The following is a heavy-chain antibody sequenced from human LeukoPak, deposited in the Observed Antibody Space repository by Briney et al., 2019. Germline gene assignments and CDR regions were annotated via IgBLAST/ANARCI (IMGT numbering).Heavy chain of an antibody. D-gene: IGHD3-22*01. CDR2: IIPIFGTA. V-gene: IGHV1-69*01. Sequence: SVKVSCKASGGTFSSYAISWVRQAPGQGLEWMGGIIPIFGTANYAQQFQGRVTITADESTTTAHMELRSLRSEDTAVYYCARWGYDSSGYYGRGYYYYYMDVWGKGTTVTVSS. CDR1: GGTFSSYA. CDR3: ARWGYDSSGYYGRGYYYYYMDV. J-gene: IGHJ6*03.